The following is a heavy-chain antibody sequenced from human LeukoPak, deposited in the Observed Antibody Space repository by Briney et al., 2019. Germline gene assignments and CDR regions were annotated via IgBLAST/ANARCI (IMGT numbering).Heavy chain of an antibody. CDR3: ARDAADNYGGNSEGFAFDI. D-gene: IGHD4-23*01. CDR1: GYTFTSYG. CDR2: ISAYNGNT. V-gene: IGHV1-18*01. J-gene: IGHJ3*02. Sequence: GASVKVSCKASGYTFTSYGISWVRQAPGQGLEWTGWISAYNGNTSYAQKLQGRVTMTTDTSTSTAYMELRSLRSDDTAVYYCARDAADNYGGNSEGFAFDIWGQGTMVTVSS.